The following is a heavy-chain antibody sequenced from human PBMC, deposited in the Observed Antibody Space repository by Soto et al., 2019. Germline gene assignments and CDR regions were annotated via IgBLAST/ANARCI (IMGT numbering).Heavy chain of an antibody. CDR1: GGSISSGGYY. CDR2: IYYSGST. D-gene: IGHD3-3*01. J-gene: IGHJ5*02. CDR3: ARTERTYYDFWSGFNWFDP. Sequence: SETLSLTCTVSGGSISSGGYYWSWIRQHPGKGLEWIGYIYYSGSTYYNPSLKSRVTISVDTSKNQFSLKLSSVTAADTAVYYCARTERTYYDFWSGFNWFDPWGQGTLVTVSS. V-gene: IGHV4-31*03.